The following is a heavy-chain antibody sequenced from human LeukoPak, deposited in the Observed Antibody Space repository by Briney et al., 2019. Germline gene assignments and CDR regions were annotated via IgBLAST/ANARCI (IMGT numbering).Heavy chain of an antibody. CDR2: IYYSGST. J-gene: IGHJ5*02. CDR3: ARGYNWFDP. V-gene: IGHV4-59*01. CDR1: GGSISSYC. D-gene: IGHD1-14*01. Sequence: PSETLSLTCTVSGGSISSYCWSWIRQPPGKGLEWIGYIYYSGSTNYNPSLKSRVTISVDTSKNQFSLKLSSVTAADTAVYYCARGYNWFDPWGQGTLVTVSS.